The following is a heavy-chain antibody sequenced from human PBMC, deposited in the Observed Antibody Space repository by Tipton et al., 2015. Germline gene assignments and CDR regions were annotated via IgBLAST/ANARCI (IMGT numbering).Heavy chain of an antibody. Sequence: QVQLVQSGAEVKKPGSSVKVSCKASGDTFSSYAMSWVRQAPGQGLEWMGGIIPIFGTANYAQKFQGRVTITADESTSTAYMELSILGSEYAAGYFCARVWGGPGSGTYFYYWVQGTLVTVSS. V-gene: IGHV1-69*01. J-gene: IGHJ4*02. CDR1: GDTFSSYA. CDR2: IIPIFGTA. CDR3: ARVWGGPGSGTYFYY. D-gene: IGHD3-10*01.